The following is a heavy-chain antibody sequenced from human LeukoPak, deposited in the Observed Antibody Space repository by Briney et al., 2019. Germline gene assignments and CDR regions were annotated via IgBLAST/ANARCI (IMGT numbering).Heavy chain of an antibody. CDR1: GYTFTSYD. D-gene: IGHD6-19*01. J-gene: IGHJ3*02. CDR2: MNPNSGNT. Sequence: ASVKVSCKASGYTFTSYDINWVRQATGQGHEWMGWMNPNSGNTGYAQKFQGRVTITRNTSISTAYMELSSLRSEDTAVYYCARGLRQWLTRHAFDIWGQGTMVTVSS. CDR3: ARGLRQWLTRHAFDI. V-gene: IGHV1-8*03.